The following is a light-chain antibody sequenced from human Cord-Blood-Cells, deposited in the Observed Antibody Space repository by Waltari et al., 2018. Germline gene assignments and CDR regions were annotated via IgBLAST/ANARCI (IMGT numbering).Light chain of an antibody. CDR2: DVS. CDR3: SSYTSSSTVV. J-gene: IGLJ2*01. CDR1: SSDVGGYNI. V-gene: IGLV2-14*01. Sequence: QSALTQPASVSGSPGQSITISCTGTSSDVGGYNIVSWYQQHPGKAPKRMIYDVSNRPSGVSNRFSGSKSGNTASLTISGLQAEDEADYYCSSYTSSSTVVFGGGTKLTVL.